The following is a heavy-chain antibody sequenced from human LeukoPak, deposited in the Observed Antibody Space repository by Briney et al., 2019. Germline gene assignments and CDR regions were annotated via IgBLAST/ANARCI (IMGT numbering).Heavy chain of an antibody. Sequence: SETLSLTCTVSGGSISSYYWSWIRQPPGKGLEWIGYIYYSGSTNYNPSLKSRVTMSVDTSKNQFSLKLSSVTAADTAVYYCARVGARSGYDPLDYWGQGTLVTVSS. J-gene: IGHJ4*02. V-gene: IGHV4-59*12. D-gene: IGHD5-12*01. CDR1: GGSISSYY. CDR3: ARVGARSGYDPLDY. CDR2: IYYSGST.